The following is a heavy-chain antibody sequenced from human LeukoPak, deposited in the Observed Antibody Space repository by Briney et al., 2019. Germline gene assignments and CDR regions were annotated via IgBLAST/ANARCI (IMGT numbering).Heavy chain of an antibody. CDR1: GGSISSYY. CDR3: ARVGSSGYYYYY. CDR2: IYYSGST. J-gene: IGHJ4*02. V-gene: IGHV4-59*01. D-gene: IGHD3-22*01. Sequence: SETLSLTCTVSGGSISSYYWSWIRQPPGKGLEWIGYIYYSGSTNYNPSLKSRVTISVDTSKNQFSLKLSSVTAADMAVYYCARVGSSGYYYYYWGQGTLVTVSS.